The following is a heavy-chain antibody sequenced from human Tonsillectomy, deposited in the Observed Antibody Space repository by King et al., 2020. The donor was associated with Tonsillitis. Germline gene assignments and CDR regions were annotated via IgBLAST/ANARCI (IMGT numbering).Heavy chain of an antibody. V-gene: IGHV3-33*08. CDR3: ARALGSSGYRLDY. Sequence: VQLVESGGGVVQPGRSLRLSCAASGFTFSNYGMHWVRQAPGKGLEWVAVIWYDGSNKYYADSVKGRFTISRDNSKNTLYLQMNSLRADDTAVYYCARALGSSGYRLDYWGQGALVTVSP. D-gene: IGHD3-22*01. CDR1: GFTFSNYG. CDR2: IWYDGSNK. J-gene: IGHJ4*02.